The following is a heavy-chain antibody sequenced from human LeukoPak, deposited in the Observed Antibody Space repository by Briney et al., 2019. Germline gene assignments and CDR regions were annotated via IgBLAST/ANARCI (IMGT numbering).Heavy chain of an antibody. CDR3: ARAPVGDYDSSGYYDY. J-gene: IGHJ4*02. V-gene: IGHV1-69*13. D-gene: IGHD3-22*01. CDR1: GGTFSSYA. Sequence: VASVKVSCKASGGTFSSYAISWVRQAPGQGLEWMGGIIPIFGTANYAQKFQGRVTITADESTSTAYMELSSLRSEDTAVYYCARAPVGDYDSSGYYDYWGQGTLVTVSS. CDR2: IIPIFGTA.